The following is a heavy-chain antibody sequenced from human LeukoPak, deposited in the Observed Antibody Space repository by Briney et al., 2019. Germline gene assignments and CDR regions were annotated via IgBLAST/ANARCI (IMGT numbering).Heavy chain of an antibody. Sequence: SETLSLTCTVSGGSISSSSYYWGWIRQPPGKGLEWIGSIYYSGSTYYNPSLKSRVTISVDTSKNQFSLKLSSVTAADTAVYYCARHGGYNYYFDYWGQGTLVTVSS. D-gene: IGHD5-24*01. CDR3: ARHGGYNYYFDY. CDR2: IYYSGST. V-gene: IGHV4-39*01. J-gene: IGHJ4*02. CDR1: GGSISSSSYY.